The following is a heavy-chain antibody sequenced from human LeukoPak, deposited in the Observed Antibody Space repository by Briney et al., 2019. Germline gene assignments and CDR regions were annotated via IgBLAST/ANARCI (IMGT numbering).Heavy chain of an antibody. J-gene: IGHJ4*02. Sequence: GGSLRLSCAASGFTFTAYYMTRMRRAPGKGLEWVSYISQSGAAIYNTDSVKGRFTISRDDAKKSVFLQMNSLTVEDTAVYYCARWAGGADYWGQGVLVTVSS. CDR3: ARWAGGADY. CDR2: ISQSGAAI. CDR1: GFTFTAYY. D-gene: IGHD3-16*01. V-gene: IGHV3-11*01.